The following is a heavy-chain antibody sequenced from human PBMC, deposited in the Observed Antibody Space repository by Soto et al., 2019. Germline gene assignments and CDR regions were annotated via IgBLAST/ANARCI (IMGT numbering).Heavy chain of an antibody. CDR1: GGSISSYY. CDR3: AREFIAAAVINWFDP. V-gene: IGHV4-4*07. Sequence: QVQLQESGPGLVKPSETLSLTCTVSGGSISSYYWSWIRQPAGKGLEWIGRIYTSGSTNYNPSLIRRVSMSVDTSKNQCSLKRSSVTAADTAVYYCAREFIAAAVINWFDPWGQGTLVTVSS. CDR2: IYTSGST. J-gene: IGHJ5*02. D-gene: IGHD6-13*01.